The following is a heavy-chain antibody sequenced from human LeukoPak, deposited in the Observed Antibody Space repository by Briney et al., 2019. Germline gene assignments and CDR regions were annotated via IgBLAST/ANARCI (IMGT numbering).Heavy chain of an antibody. CDR2: IYYSGST. CDR1: GGSISSYY. Sequence: MPSEALSLTCTVSGGSISSYYWSWIGQPPGKGLEWIGYIYYSGSTNYNPSLKSRVTISVDTSKNQFSLKLSSVTAADTAVYYCARHQRWFDPWGQGTLVTVSS. J-gene: IGHJ5*02. CDR3: ARHQRWFDP. V-gene: IGHV4-59*08.